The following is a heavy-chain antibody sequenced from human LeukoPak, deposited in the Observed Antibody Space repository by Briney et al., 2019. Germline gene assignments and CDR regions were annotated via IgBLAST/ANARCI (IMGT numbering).Heavy chain of an antibody. J-gene: IGHJ4*02. V-gene: IGHV1-69*13. D-gene: IGHD3-22*01. CDR1: GYTFTGYY. CDR2: IIPMFRTV. CDR3: ARDATLYDSRAYYYLW. Sequence: SVKVSCKASGYTFTGYYMHWVRQAPGQGLEWMGGIIPMFRTVNYAQKFQGRVTITADESTSTAYMELTSLRSEDTAVYYCARDATLYDSRAYYYLWWGQGTLVTVSS.